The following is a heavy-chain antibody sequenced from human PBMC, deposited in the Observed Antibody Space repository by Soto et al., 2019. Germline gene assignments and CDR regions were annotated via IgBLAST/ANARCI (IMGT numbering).Heavy chain of an antibody. Sequence: EASVKVSCKASGYSFTGYYIHWLRQAPGQGLEWMGWIYPNSGDTKSAQKFQGRLTLTRDTSITTAYMELSSLRSDDTAIYYCASLQTSGWYGVHWGQGTLVTVSS. V-gene: IGHV1-2*02. D-gene: IGHD6-19*01. J-gene: IGHJ4*02. CDR2: IYPNSGDT. CDR1: GYSFTGYY. CDR3: ASLQTSGWYGVH.